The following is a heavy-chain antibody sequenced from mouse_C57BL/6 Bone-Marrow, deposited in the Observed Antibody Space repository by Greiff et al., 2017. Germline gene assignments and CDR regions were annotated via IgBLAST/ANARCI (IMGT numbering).Heavy chain of an antibody. D-gene: IGHD1-1*01. CDR1: GYTFTSYW. J-gene: IGHJ2*01. CDR3: AAITTVVGGGFDY. CDR2: INPSNGGT. V-gene: IGHV1-53*01. Sequence: VQLQQPGTELVKPGASVKLSCKASGYTFTSYWMHWVKQRPGQGLEWIGNINPSNGGTNYNEKFKSKATLTVDKSSSTAYMELRSLTSEDSAVYYCAAITTVVGGGFDYWGQGTTLTVSS.